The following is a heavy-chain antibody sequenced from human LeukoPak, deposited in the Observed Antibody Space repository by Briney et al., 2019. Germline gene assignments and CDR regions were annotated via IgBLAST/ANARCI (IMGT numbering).Heavy chain of an antibody. CDR1: GGSISSYY. CDR3: ARDQGLTIFGVVIISSYSDL. D-gene: IGHD3-3*01. J-gene: IGHJ2*01. Sequence: SGTLSLTCTVSGGSISSYYWSWIRQPAGKGLEWIGRIYTSGSTNYNPSLKSRVTMSVDTSKNQFSLKLSSVTAADTAVYYCARDQGLTIFGVVIISSYSDLWGRGTLVTVSS. CDR2: IYTSGST. V-gene: IGHV4-4*07.